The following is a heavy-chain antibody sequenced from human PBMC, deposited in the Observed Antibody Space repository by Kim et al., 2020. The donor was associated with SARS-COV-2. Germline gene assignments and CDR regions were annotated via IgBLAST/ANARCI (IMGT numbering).Heavy chain of an antibody. CDR3: ARAYYDSSGYYSYFDY. V-gene: IGHV3-13*01. J-gene: IGHJ4*02. Sequence: GSVKGRLTISRKNAKNSLYLQMNSLGAGDTAVYYCARAYYDSSGYYSYFDYWGQGTLVTVSS. D-gene: IGHD3-22*01.